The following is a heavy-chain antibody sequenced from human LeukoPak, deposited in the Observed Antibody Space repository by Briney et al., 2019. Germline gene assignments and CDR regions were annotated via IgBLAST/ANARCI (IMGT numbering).Heavy chain of an antibody. D-gene: IGHD3-22*01. J-gene: IGHJ5*02. CDR3: ARRQERYYYDSSGYYLAGWFDP. Sequence: SGPTLVKPTQTLTLTCTFSGFSLSTSGVGVGWIRQPPGKALEWLALIYWDDDKRYSPSLKSRLTITKDTSKNQVVLTMTNMDPVDTATYYCARRQERYYYDSSGYYLAGWFDPWGQGTLDTVSS. V-gene: IGHV2-5*02. CDR1: GFSLSTSGVG. CDR2: IYWDDDK.